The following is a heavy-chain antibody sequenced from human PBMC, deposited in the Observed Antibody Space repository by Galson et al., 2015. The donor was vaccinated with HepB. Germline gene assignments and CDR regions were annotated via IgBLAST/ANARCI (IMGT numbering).Heavy chain of an antibody. Sequence: SLRLSCAASGFTFSSYAMHWVRQAPGKGLEWVAVISYDGSNKYYADSVKGRFTISRDNSKNTLYLQMNSLRAEDTAVYYCAREEYSNRYYFDYWGQGTLVTVSS. D-gene: IGHD4-11*01. CDR2: ISYDGSNK. J-gene: IGHJ4*02. V-gene: IGHV3-30-3*01. CDR1: GFTFSSYA. CDR3: AREEYSNRYYFDY.